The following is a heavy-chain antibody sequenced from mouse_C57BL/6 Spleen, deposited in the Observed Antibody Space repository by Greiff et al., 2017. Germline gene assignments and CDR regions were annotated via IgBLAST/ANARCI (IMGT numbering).Heavy chain of an antibody. CDR2: IHPSDSDT. V-gene: IGHV1-74*01. Sequence: VQLQQPGAELVKPGASVKVSCKASGYTFTSYWMHWVKQRPGQGLEWIGRIHPSDSDTNYNQKFKGKATLTVDKSSSTAYMQRSSLTSEDSAVYYCAITDDGYSLDVWGTGTTVTVSS. CDR3: AITDDGYSLDV. D-gene: IGHD2-3*01. J-gene: IGHJ1*03. CDR1: GYTFTSYW.